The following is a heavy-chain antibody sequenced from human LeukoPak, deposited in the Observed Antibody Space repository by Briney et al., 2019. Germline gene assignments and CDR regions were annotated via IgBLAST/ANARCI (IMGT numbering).Heavy chain of an antibody. J-gene: IGHJ4*02. CDR1: GFTFSNHW. D-gene: IGHD2-21*01. CDR3: IRDEALWRLDY. Sequence: GGSLRLSCAASGFTFSNHWMHWVRQAPGKGLVWVSRIDERGRNAMYADSVKGRFSISRDNAKNTVNLQMNSLRGEDTGVYYCIRDEALWRLDYWGQGPLVTVSS. CDR2: IDERGRNA. V-gene: IGHV3-74*03.